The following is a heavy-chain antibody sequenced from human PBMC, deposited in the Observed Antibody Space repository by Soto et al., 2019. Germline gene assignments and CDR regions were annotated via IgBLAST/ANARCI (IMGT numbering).Heavy chain of an antibody. D-gene: IGHD4-17*01. V-gene: IGHV1-69*06. CDR3: ARDHGLRWYQPGFDY. Sequence: QVQLVQSGAEVKKPVSSVKVSCKASGGTFSSYAISWVRQAPVQGLEWMGGIIPIFGTANYAQKFQGRVTITADKSTSTAYMELSRLRSEETAVYYCARDHGLRWYQPGFDYWGQGTLGTVSS. CDR2: IIPIFGTA. J-gene: IGHJ4*02. CDR1: GGTFSSYA.